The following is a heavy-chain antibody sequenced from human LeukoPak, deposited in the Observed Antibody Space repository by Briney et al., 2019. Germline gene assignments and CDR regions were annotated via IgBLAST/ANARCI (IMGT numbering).Heavy chain of an antibody. CDR3: AKETPTYSYGSRYFDY. CDR1: GFTLSSYA. D-gene: IGHD5-18*01. V-gene: IGHV3-23*01. Sequence: GGSLRLSCAASGFTLSSYAMSWVRQAPGKGLEWVSAISGSGGSTYYADSVKGRFTISRDNSKNTLYLQMNSLRAEDTAVYYCAKETPTYSYGSRYFDYWGQGTLVTVSS. J-gene: IGHJ4*02. CDR2: ISGSGGST.